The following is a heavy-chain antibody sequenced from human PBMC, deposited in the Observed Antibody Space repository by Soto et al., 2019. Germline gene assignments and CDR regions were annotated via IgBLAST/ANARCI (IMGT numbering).Heavy chain of an antibody. J-gene: IGHJ4*02. D-gene: IGHD3-3*01. CDR1: GFTFNDYG. CDR3: AKVFNSAYSHYTPFDX. V-gene: IGHV3-23*01. CDR2: ISGSGSYT. Sequence: GGSLRLSCAASGFTFNDYGMSWVRQAPGKGLEWVSSISGSGSYTYYADFAKGRLTVSRDNSNNMLFLQMNGLRAEDTAIYYCAKVFNSAYSHYTPFDXWGQGTLVTV.